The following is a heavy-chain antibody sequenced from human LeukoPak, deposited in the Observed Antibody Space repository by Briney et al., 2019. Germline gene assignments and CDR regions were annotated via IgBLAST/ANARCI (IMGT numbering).Heavy chain of an antibody. CDR1: GGSISSYY. Sequence: SETLSLTCTVSGGSISSYYWSWIRQPPGKGLEWIGYIYSSGSTNYNPSLKSRVTISVDTSKNQFSLKLSSVTAADTAVYYCARAGYGSGSYDYWGQGTLVTVSS. J-gene: IGHJ4*02. V-gene: IGHV4-59*01. D-gene: IGHD3-10*01. CDR3: ARAGYGSGSYDY. CDR2: IYSSGST.